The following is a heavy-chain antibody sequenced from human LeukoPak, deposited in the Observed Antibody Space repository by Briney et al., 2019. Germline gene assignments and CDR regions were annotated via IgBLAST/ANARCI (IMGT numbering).Heavy chain of an antibody. CDR2: IKQDGSEK. Sequence: PGGSLRLSCAASGFTFSSYWMSWVRQAPGKGLEWVANIKQDGSEKYCVDSVKGRFTISRDNAKNTLYLQMNSLRAEDTAVYYCAKDGQVATVYYYYYYYMDVWGKGTTVTISS. CDR3: AKDGQVATVYYYYYYYMDV. V-gene: IGHV3-7*01. J-gene: IGHJ6*03. D-gene: IGHD5-12*01. CDR1: GFTFSSYW.